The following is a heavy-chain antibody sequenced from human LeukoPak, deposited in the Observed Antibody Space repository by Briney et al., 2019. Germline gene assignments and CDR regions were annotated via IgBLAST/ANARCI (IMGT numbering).Heavy chain of an antibody. Sequence: ASVKVSCKASGYTFTSYAMNWVRQAPGQGLEWMGRINPNSGDTNSAQKFHGRVAMTRDTSISTAFMELTRLRSDDTAVYYCARDYCSSTSCLFDYWGQGTLVTVSS. CDR1: GYTFTSYA. D-gene: IGHD2-2*01. J-gene: IGHJ4*02. V-gene: IGHV1-2*06. CDR2: INPNSGDT. CDR3: ARDYCSSTSCLFDY.